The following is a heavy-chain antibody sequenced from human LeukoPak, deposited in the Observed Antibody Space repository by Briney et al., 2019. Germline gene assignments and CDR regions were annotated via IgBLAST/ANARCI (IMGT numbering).Heavy chain of an antibody. J-gene: IGHJ5*02. Sequence: PGGSLRLSCTASGFTFGDYAMSWFRQAPGKGLEWVGFIRSKAYGGTTEYAASVKGRSTISRDDSKSIAYLQMNSLKTEDTAVYYCTRSGLVVVVPAAFDPWGQGTLVTVSS. CDR1: GFTFGDYA. CDR3: TRSGLVVVVPAAFDP. CDR2: IRSKAYGGTT. D-gene: IGHD2-2*01. V-gene: IGHV3-49*03.